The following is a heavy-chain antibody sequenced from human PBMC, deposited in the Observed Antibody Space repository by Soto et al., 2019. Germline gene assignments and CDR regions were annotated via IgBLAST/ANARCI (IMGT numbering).Heavy chain of an antibody. J-gene: IGHJ4*02. V-gene: IGHV3-23*01. CDR1: GFTFSIYA. Sequence: GGSLRLSCAASGFTFSIYAMSWVRQAPGKGLEWASAISGSGGDTYYADSVKGRFTISRDNSKNTLYLQMNSLRAEDTAVYYCAKDLSVMIAVADHFDYWGQGTLVTVSS. CDR3: AKDLSVMIAVADHFDY. CDR2: ISGSGGDT. D-gene: IGHD6-19*01.